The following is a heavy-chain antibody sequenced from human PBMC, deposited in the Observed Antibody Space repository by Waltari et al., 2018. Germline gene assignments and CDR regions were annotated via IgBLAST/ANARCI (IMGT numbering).Heavy chain of an antibody. J-gene: IGHJ5*01. Sequence: EVQLVESGGGLIQPGGSLRLSCAASGFTVRNYMSWVRQAPGKGLEWVSVIYTGGSTDYADSVKGRFTISRDNSNNTLYLQMNSLRAEDTAVYYCATSMAVAGKGRGWFDSWGQGTLVTVSS. D-gene: IGHD6-19*01. CDR3: ATSMAVAGKGRGWFDS. CDR2: IYTGGST. CDR1: GFTVRNY. V-gene: IGHV3-53*01.